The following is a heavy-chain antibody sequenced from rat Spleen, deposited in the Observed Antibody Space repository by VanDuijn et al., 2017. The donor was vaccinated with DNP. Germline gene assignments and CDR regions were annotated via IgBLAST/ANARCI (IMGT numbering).Heavy chain of an antibody. Sequence: EVQLVESGGGLVQPGRSLKLSCVASGFTFNNYWMTCIRQTPGKGLERVASMTNTGGSTYYPDSVKGRFTISGDNAKSTIYMQKNSLRSEDTAKYYCTTGLSVYWGQGVMVTVSS. CDR3: TTGLSVY. J-gene: IGHJ2*01. V-gene: IGHV5-31*01. D-gene: IGHD1-6*01. CDR2: MTNTGGST. CDR1: GFTFNNYW.